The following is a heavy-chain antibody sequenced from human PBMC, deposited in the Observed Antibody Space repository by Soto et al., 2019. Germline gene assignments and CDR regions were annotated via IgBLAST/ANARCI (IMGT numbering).Heavy chain of an antibody. V-gene: IGHV3-23*01. CDR1: GFPFSSYA. J-gene: IGHJ4*02. CDR3: ANHQGISTVTPFNY. Sequence: EVQVLESGGGLVQPGGSLRLSCAASGFPFSSYAMSWVRQAPGKGLEWVSVISGSGGGTYYEDSVKGRFTISRDNSKNALYLQLNSLRAEDTAVYFCANHQGISTVTPFNYWGQGTLVSVSS. CDR2: ISGSGGGT. D-gene: IGHD4-17*01.